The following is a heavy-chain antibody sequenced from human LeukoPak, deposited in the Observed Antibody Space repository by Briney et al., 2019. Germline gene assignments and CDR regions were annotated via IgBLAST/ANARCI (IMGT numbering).Heavy chain of an antibody. V-gene: IGHV3-30*18. D-gene: IGHD5-24*01. J-gene: IGHJ4*02. CDR3: AKSGEMATITFGY. CDR1: GFTFSSYG. Sequence: PGRSLRLSCAASGFTFSSYGMHWVRQAPGKGLEWVAVISYDGSNKYYADSVKGRVTISRDDSKNTLYLQMNSLRAEDTAVYYCAKSGEMATITFGYWGQGTLVTVSS. CDR2: ISYDGSNK.